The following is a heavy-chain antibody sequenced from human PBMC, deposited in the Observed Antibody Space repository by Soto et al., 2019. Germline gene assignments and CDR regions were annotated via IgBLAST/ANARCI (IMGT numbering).Heavy chain of an antibody. CDR2: ISTSGSST. V-gene: IGHV3-11*01. CDR3: AGVGPWGGCYRNFYYYYMDV. Sequence: GGSLRLSCAASGFSFSDYYMSWIRQAPGKGLEWVSLISTSGSSTDYADSVKGRFTISRDNAKNSLSLQMNSLRAEDTAVYYCAGVGPWGGCYRNFYYYYMDVWGKGTTVTVSS. J-gene: IGHJ6*03. D-gene: IGHD3-16*01. CDR1: GFSFSDYY.